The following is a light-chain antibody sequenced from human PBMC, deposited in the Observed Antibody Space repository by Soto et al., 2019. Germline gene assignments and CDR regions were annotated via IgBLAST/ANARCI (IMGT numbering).Light chain of an antibody. CDR2: DAS. J-gene: IGKJ4*01. V-gene: IGKV3-11*01. Sequence: EIVLTQSPATLSLSPGERATFSCRASQSVSSYLAWYQQKPGQAPRLLIYDASNRATGIPARFSGSGSGTDFTLTISSLEPEDFAVYYCQQYFTTPRLGFGGGTKVEIK. CDR1: QSVSSY. CDR3: QQYFTTPRLG.